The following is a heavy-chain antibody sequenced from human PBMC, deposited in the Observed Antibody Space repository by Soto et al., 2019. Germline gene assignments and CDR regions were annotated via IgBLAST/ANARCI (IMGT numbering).Heavy chain of an antibody. CDR2: IKSKTDGGTT. D-gene: IGHD2-15*01. CDR3: TTEGYCSGGSCRPTGNESNWFDP. Sequence: GGSLRLSCAASGFTFSNAWMSWVRQAPGKGLEWVGRIKSKTDGGTTDYAAPVKGRFTISRDDSKNTLYLQMNSLKTEDTAVYYCTTEGYCSGGSCRPTGNESNWFDPWGQGTLVTVSS. J-gene: IGHJ5*02. CDR1: GFTFSNAW. V-gene: IGHV3-15*01.